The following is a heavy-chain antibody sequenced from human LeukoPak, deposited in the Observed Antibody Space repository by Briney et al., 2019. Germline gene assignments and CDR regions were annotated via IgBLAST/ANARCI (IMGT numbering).Heavy chain of an antibody. J-gene: IGHJ4*02. V-gene: IGHV1-69*05. CDR2: IIPIFGTA. CDR1: GGTFSSYA. Sequence: ASVKVSCKASGGTFSSYAISWVRQAPGQGLEWMGGIIPIFGTANYAQKFQGRVTITTDESTSTAYMELSSLRSEDTAVYYCARNYPLRRHFDYWGQGTLVTVSS. D-gene: IGHD3-10*01. CDR3: ARNYPLRRHFDY.